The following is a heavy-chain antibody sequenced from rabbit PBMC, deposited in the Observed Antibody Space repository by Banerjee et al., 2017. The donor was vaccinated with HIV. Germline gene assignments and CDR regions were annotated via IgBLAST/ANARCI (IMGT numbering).Heavy chain of an antibody. J-gene: IGHJ6*01. Sequence: QEQLVESGGGLVQPGGSLKLSCKASGFSFSSSYWICWVRQAPGKGLDWIACIYTGSSGSTYYASWAKGRFTISKSSSTTVTLQMTSLTPADTATYFCARSSAYADGMDLWGPGTLVTVS. CDR1: GFSFSSSYW. CDR2: IYTGSSGST. V-gene: IGHV1S45*01. D-gene: IGHD1-1*01. CDR3: ARSSAYADGMDL.